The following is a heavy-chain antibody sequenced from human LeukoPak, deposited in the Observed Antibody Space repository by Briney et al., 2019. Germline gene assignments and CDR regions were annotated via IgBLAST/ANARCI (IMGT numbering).Heavy chain of an antibody. CDR2: MQSDGINK. Sequence: GGSLRLSCAAAGFTFSSYGMYWGRQAPGTGLEWVAYMQSDGINKYYADSVKCRFTISRDNSKNTLYLQMNSLRGEDTAVYFCAKPFPGPVWIYFDYWRQGSLVTVSS. CDR1: GFTFSSYG. CDR3: AKPFPGPVWIYFDY. D-gene: IGHD1-1*01. J-gene: IGHJ4*02. V-gene: IGHV3-30*02.